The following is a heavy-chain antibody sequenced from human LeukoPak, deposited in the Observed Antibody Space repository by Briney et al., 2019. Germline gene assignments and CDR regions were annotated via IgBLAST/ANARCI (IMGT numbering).Heavy chain of an antibody. CDR3: ARVGSSASIDY. J-gene: IGHJ4*02. Sequence: PGGSLRLSCAASGFTFSSYAMHWVRQAPGKGLEWVSSISSSSSYIYYADSVKGRFTISRDNAKNSLYLQMNSLRAEDTAVYYCARVGSSASIDYWGQGTLVTVSS. CDR2: ISSSSSYI. CDR1: GFTFSSYA. V-gene: IGHV3-21*01. D-gene: IGHD6-6*01.